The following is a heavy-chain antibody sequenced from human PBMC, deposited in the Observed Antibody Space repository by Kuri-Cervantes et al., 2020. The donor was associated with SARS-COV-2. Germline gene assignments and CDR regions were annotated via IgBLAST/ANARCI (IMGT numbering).Heavy chain of an antibody. CDR1: GFTFSSYA. V-gene: IGHV3-23*03. Sequence: GGSLRLSCAASGFTFSSYAMSWVRQAPGKGLEWVSFIYSSGSSTYYADSVKGRFTISRDNSKNSLYLQMNSLRAEDTAVYYCARKGDEYSSSCTDYWGQGTMVTVSS. J-gene: IGHJ4*01. CDR3: ARKGDEYSSSCTDY. CDR2: IYSSGSST. D-gene: IGHD6-13*01.